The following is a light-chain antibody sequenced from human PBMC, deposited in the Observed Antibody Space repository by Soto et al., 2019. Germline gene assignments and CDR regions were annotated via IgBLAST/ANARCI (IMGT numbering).Light chain of an antibody. V-gene: IGKV3-11*01. CDR1: QSVSSY. J-gene: IGKJ3*01. CDR3: QLRSNSYT. CDR2: DSS. Sequence: EIVLTQSPATLSLSPGERATHSCRASQSVSSYLAWYQQKPGQAPRLLIYDSSNRASGIPVRFSGSGSGTNFTFTNNNLEPEDFAVNKCQLRSNSYTFGPGS.